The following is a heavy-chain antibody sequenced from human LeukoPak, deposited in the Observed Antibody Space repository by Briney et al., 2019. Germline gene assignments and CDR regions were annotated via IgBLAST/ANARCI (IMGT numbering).Heavy chain of an antibody. V-gene: IGHV3-33*01. J-gene: IGHJ6*02. CDR3: ARDRDYYYYGMDV. Sequence: PGGSLRLSCAASGFTFSSYGMHWVRQAPGKGLEWVAVIWYDGSNKCYADSLKGRFTISRDNSKNTLYLQMNSLRAEDTAVYYCARDRDYYYYGMDVWGQGTTVTVSS. CDR2: IWYDGSNK. CDR1: GFTFSSYG. D-gene: IGHD3-10*01.